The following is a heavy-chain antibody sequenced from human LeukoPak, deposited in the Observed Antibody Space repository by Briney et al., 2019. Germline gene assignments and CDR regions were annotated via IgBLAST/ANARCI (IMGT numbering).Heavy chain of an antibody. CDR1: GGSITGYY. D-gene: IGHD4-17*01. CDR3: ARDEYGDYPDYYMDV. CDR2: IYTSGST. V-gene: IGHV4-4*07. J-gene: IGHJ6*03. Sequence: SETLSLTCTVSGGSITGYYWSWIRQPAGKGLEWIGRIYTSGSTNYNPSLKSRVTISVDTSKNQFSLKLSSVTAADTAVYYCARDEYGDYPDYYMDVWGKGTTVTVSS.